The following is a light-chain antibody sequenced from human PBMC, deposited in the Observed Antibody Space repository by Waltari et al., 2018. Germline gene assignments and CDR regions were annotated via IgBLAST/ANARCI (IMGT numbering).Light chain of an antibody. J-gene: IGKJ2*01. CDR3: QQYNNWPPLYT. V-gene: IGKV3-15*01. CDR1: QSVSSN. Sequence: EIVMTQSPATLSVSPGERATLSCRASQSVSSNLAWYQQKPGQAPRLLIYGASTRAPGIPVRFSGSGSGTEFTLTISSLQSEDFAVYYCQQYNNWPPLYTFGQGTKLEIK. CDR2: GAS.